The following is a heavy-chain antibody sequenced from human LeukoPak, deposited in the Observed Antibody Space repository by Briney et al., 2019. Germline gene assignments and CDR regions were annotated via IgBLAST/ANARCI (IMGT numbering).Heavy chain of an antibody. CDR1: GFTLDDHG. D-gene: IGHD4-17*01. V-gene: IGHV3-20*04. CDR3: ARLGVVYGDYHY. J-gene: IGHJ4*02. Sequence: GGSLRLSCAASGFTLDDHGMSWVRQARGKGLEWVSGINWNGGSTGYADSVKGRFTISRDNAKNTLFLQMNSLRDDDTAVYYCARLGVVYGDYHYWGQGTLVTVSS. CDR2: INWNGGST.